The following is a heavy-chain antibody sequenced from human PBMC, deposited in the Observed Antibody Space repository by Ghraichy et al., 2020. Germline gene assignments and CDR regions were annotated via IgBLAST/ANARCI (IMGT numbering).Heavy chain of an antibody. CDR2: IYYSGST. CDR3: ARQGVGVVVAATLGTFDY. Sequence: SETLSLTCTVSGGSISSSSYYWGWIRQPPGKGLEWIGSIYYSGSTYYNPSLKSRVTISVDTSKNQFSLKLSSVTAADTAVYYCARQGVGVVVAATLGTFDYWGQGTLVTVSS. J-gene: IGHJ4*02. CDR1: GGSISSSSYY. D-gene: IGHD2-15*01. V-gene: IGHV4-39*01.